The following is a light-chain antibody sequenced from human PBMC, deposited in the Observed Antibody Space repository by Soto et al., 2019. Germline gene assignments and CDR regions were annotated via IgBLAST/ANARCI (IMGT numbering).Light chain of an antibody. CDR2: EVS. CDR1: SSDVGSYNC. CDR3: SSYASSSTYV. J-gene: IGLJ1*01. V-gene: IGLV2-18*02. Sequence: QSVLTQPPSVSGSPGQSVTISCTGTSSDVGSYNCVSWYQQPPGTAPKLKIYEVSNRPAGVPDRFSGSKSGNTASLTISGLQAEDEADYYCSSYASSSTYVFGTGTKVTVL.